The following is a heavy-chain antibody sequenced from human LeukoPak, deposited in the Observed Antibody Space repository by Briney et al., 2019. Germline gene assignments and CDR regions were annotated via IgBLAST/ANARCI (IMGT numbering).Heavy chain of an antibody. CDR2: INPSGDST. Sequence: ASVKVSFKASGFSFSSYYMHWVRQAPGQGLEWMGIINPSGDSTSYTQKFHGRVTMTRDTSTTTVYMELSSLTSDDTAVYYCARAPGMTHFAWDKWGQGTLVTVSS. D-gene: IGHD3-16*01. J-gene: IGHJ4*02. CDR3: ARAPGMTHFAWDK. CDR1: GFSFSSYY. V-gene: IGHV1-46*01.